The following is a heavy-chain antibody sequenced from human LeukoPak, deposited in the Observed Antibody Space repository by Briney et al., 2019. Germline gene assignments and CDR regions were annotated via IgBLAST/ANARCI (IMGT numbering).Heavy chain of an antibody. J-gene: IGHJ4*02. CDR3: ARDQNYYDSSGYTDY. CDR1: GGSISSSSYY. D-gene: IGHD3-22*01. Sequence: SETLSLTCTVSGGSISSSSYYWGWIRQPPGKGLEWIGSIYYSGSTYYNPSLKSPVTISVDTSKNQFSLKLSSVTAADTAVYYCARDQNYYDSSGYTDYWGQGTLVTVSS. V-gene: IGHV4-39*07. CDR2: IYYSGST.